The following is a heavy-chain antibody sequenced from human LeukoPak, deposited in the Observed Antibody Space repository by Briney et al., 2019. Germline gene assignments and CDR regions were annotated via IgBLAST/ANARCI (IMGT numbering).Heavy chain of an antibody. CDR2: ISGSGGST. V-gene: IGHV3-23*01. Sequence: PGGSLRLSCAASGFTFSSYAMSWVRQAPGKGLEWVSAISGSGGSTYYADSVKGRFTISRDNSKNTLYLQMNSLRAEDTAVYYXAKXEXXIXXXXXYWGXXXLXTVSS. J-gene: IGHJ4*01. CDR3: AKXEXXIXXXXXY. CDR1: GFTFSSYA.